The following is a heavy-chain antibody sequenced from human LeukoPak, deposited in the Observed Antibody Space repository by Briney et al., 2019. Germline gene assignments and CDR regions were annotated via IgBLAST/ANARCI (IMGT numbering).Heavy chain of an antibody. CDR2: ISYGGSNK. Sequence: TGGSLRLSCAASGFTFSSYAMHWVRQAPGKGLEWVAVISYGGSNKYYADSVKGRFTISRDNSKNTLYLQMNSLRAEDTAVYYCARDVRYSGSSALDYWGQRTLVTVSS. CDR3: ARDVRYSGSSALDY. CDR1: GFTFSSYA. V-gene: IGHV3-30-3*01. J-gene: IGHJ4*02. D-gene: IGHD1-26*01.